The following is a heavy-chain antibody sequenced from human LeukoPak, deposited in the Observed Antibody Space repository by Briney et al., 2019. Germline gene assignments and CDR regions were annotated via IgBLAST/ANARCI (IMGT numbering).Heavy chain of an antibody. Sequence: SETLSLTCTVSGGSISSSSYYWGWIRQPPGKGLEWIGSIYYSGSTYYNPSLKSRVTISVDTSKNQFSLKLSSVTAADTAVYYCASRPVGYYGSGSTFDYWGQGTLVTVSS. V-gene: IGHV4-39*07. CDR1: GGSISSSSYY. J-gene: IGHJ4*02. D-gene: IGHD3-10*01. CDR2: IYYSGST. CDR3: ASRPVGYYGSGSTFDY.